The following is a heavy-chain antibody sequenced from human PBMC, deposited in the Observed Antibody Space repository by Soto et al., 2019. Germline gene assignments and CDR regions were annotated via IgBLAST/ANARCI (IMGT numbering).Heavy chain of an antibody. CDR1: GYTFTGYY. CDR2: INPNGGGT. D-gene: IGHD6-13*01. J-gene: IGHJ6*03. Sequence: ASVKVSCKASGYTFTGYYMHWVRQAPGQGLEWMGWINPNGGGTNYAQKFQGWVTMTRDTSISTAYMELSRLRSDDTAVYYCAREGAAAGSQFYYYYYMDVWGKGTTVTVSS. V-gene: IGHV1-2*04. CDR3: AREGAAAGSQFYYYYYMDV.